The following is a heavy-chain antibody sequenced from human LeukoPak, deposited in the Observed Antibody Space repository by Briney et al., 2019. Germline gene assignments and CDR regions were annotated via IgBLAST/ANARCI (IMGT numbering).Heavy chain of an antibody. CDR2: IYSGGST. CDR1: GFTFSSYA. J-gene: IGHJ4*02. V-gene: IGHV3-66*01. CDR3: ARGDYPLGFDY. Sequence: PGGSLRLSCAASGFTFSSYAMSWVRQAPGKGLEWVSVIYSGGSTYYADSVKGRFTISRDNSKNTLYLQMNSLRAEDTAVYYCARGDYPLGFDYWGQGTLVTVSS. D-gene: IGHD4-17*01.